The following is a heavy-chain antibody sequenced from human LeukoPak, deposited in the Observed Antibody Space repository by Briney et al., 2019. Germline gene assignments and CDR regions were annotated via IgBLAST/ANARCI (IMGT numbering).Heavy chain of an antibody. D-gene: IGHD6-13*01. Sequence: SETLSPTCTVSGGSISSYYWSWIRQPAGKGLEWIGRIYTSGSTNYNPSLKSRVTMSVDTSKNQFSPKLSSVTAADTAVYYCAREVAAAGIGWFDPWGQGTLVTVSS. CDR1: GGSISSYY. CDR3: AREVAAAGIGWFDP. CDR2: IYTSGST. V-gene: IGHV4-4*07. J-gene: IGHJ5*02.